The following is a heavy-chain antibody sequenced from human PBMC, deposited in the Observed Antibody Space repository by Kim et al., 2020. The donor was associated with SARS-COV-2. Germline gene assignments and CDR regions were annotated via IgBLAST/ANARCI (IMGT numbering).Heavy chain of an antibody. V-gene: IGHV5-10-1*01. J-gene: IGHJ4*02. Sequence: GESLKISCKGSGYSFTSYWISWVRQMPEKGLEWMGRIDPSDSYTNYSPSFQGHVTISADKSISTAYLQWSSLKASDTAMYYCASGLPAYSSSWPNDYWGQGTLVTVSS. CDR3: ASGLPAYSSSWPNDY. CDR2: IDPSDSYT. CDR1: GYSFTSYW. D-gene: IGHD6-13*01.